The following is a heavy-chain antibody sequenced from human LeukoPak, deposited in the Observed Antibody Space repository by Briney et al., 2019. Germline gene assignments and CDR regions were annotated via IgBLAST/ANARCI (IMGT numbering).Heavy chain of an antibody. J-gene: IGHJ3*01. CDR2: ITSSSSAI. CDR1: GFTFSNYA. D-gene: IGHD1-1*01. CDR3: ARSAYNSDPTAFDV. Sequence: GGSPRLSCAASGFTFSNYAMNWVRQAPGKGLEWVSYITSSSSAIYYADSVKGRLTISRDNARNSLYLQMSSLRDEDTAVFYCARSAYNSDPTAFDVWGRGTMVTVSS. V-gene: IGHV3-48*02.